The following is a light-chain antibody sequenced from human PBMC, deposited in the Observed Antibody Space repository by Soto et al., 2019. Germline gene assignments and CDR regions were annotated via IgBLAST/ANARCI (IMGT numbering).Light chain of an antibody. V-gene: IGKV1-39*01. J-gene: IGKJ3*01. CDR2: SAS. Sequence: DIQMTQSPSSLSASVGDRVTITCRASQSISSYLNRYQQKPGKAPKLLNYSASSLQSGVPSRFGGSGSGTDFTLTISSLQPEDFATYYCQQSYSTPLTFGPGTKVDI. CDR3: QQSYSTPLT. CDR1: QSISSY.